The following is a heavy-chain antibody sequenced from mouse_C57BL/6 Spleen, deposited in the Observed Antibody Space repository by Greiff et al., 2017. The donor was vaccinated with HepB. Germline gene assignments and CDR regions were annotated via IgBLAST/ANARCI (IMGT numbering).Heavy chain of an antibody. CDR2: IDPSDSYT. D-gene: IGHD4-1*01. CDR3: ARDPKLGYFDY. Sequence: QVQLQQPGAELVRPGTSVKLSCKASGYTFTSYWMHWVKQRSGQGLEWIGVIDPSDSYTNYNQKFKGKATLTVDTSSSTAYMQLSSLTSEDSAVYYCARDPKLGYFDYWGQGTTLTVSS. J-gene: IGHJ2*01. V-gene: IGHV1-59*01. CDR1: GYTFTSYW.